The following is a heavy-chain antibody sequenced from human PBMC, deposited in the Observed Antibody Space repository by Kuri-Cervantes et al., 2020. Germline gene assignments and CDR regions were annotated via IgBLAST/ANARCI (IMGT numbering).Heavy chain of an antibody. Sequence: SETLSLTCTVSGGSISSGDYYWSWIRQPPGKVLEWIGYIYYSGSTFYNPSLKSRVTISVDTSKNQFSLKLTSVTAADTAVYYCASNSLDSSAYYYFDYWGQGTLVTVSS. J-gene: IGHJ4*02. CDR3: ASNSLDSSAYYYFDY. V-gene: IGHV4-30-4*01. CDR2: IYYSGST. D-gene: IGHD3-22*01. CDR1: GGSISSGDYY.